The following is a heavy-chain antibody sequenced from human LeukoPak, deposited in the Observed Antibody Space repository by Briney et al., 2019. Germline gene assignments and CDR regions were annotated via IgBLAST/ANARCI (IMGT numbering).Heavy chain of an antibody. CDR3: AKDPGRDGYNYYYYYYMDV. D-gene: IGHD5-24*01. Sequence: GGSLRLSCAASGFTFSSYGMSWVRQAPGKGLEWVSAISGSGGSTYHADSVKGRFTISRDNSKNTLYLQMNSLRAEDTAVYYCAKDPGRDGYNYYYYYYMDVWGKGTTVTVSS. CDR1: GFTFSSYG. CDR2: ISGSGGST. V-gene: IGHV3-23*01. J-gene: IGHJ6*03.